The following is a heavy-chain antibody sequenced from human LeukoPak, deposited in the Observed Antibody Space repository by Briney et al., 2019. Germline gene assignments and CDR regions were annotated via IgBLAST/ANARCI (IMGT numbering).Heavy chain of an antibody. CDR2: IHYSVKA. CDR3: AIFGVYYYMDV. Sequence: SETLSLTCTVSGGSISGYYWTWIRQPPGKGLEWIGQIHYSVKADYNPSLRSRFTISVDTSKNRMSLKLSSVTAADTAGYYFAIFGVYYYMDVWGQGNTVTVSS. CDR1: GGSISGYY. D-gene: IGHD3-16*01. J-gene: IGHJ6*03. V-gene: IGHV4-59*01.